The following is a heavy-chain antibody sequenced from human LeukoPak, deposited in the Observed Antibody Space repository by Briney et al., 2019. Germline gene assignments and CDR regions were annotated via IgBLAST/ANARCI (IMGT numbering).Heavy chain of an antibody. J-gene: IGHJ6*01. CDR3: VRDQKITFGGVIAPSVGLDV. D-gene: IGHD3-16*02. CDR1: GYTFSNYA. CDR2: INAGNGNT. V-gene: IGHV1-3*01. Sequence: ASVKVSCKASGYTFSNYALQWVRQAPGQRPEWMGWINAGNGNTQYSQTFQRRVTITRDTSASTAYMELSSPRSEDTAVYYCVRDQKITFGGVIAPSVGLDVWGQGTTVTVSS.